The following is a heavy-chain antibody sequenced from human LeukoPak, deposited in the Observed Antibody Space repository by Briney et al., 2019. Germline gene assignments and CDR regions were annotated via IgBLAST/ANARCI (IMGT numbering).Heavy chain of an antibody. CDR3: AKVDGYSSGRSPSHY. CDR1: GFTFSNYA. V-gene: IGHV3-23*01. J-gene: IGHJ4*02. Sequence: PGGSPRLSCAASGFTFSNYAMTWVRQAPGEGLEWVSAISGGSGTIYYADSVKGRFTISRDNSKNTLYLQMNTLRAEDTAVYYCAKVDGYSSGRSPSHYWGQGTLVTVSS. CDR2: ISGGSGTI. D-gene: IGHD3-22*01.